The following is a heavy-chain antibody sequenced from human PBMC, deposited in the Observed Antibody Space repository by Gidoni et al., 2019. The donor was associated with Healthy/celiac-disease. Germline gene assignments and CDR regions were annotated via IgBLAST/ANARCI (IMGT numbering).Heavy chain of an antibody. CDR1: GGSFSGYY. V-gene: IGHV4-34*01. CDR3: ARGRLPGGY. CDR2: INHSGST. Sequence: QLQLQQWGAGLLKPSETLSLTCAVYGGSFSGYYWSWILQPPGKGLEWIGEINHSGSTNYNPSLKSRVTISVDTSKNQFSLKLSAVTAADTAVYYCARGRLPGGYWGQGTLVTVSS. J-gene: IGHJ4*02. D-gene: IGHD5-18*01.